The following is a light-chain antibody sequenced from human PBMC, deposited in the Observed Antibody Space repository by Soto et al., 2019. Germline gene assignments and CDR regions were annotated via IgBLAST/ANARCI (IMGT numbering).Light chain of an antibody. Sequence: QSALTKPPSVYGAPGQRVTISCTGSSSNIGAGYDVHWYQQLPGTAPTLLISGNNNRPSGVPDRLSGSKSGTSASLAITGLRAEDEADYFCQSYDSSLSGYVFGTGTKVTVL. CDR1: SSNIGAGYD. CDR3: QSYDSSLSGYV. J-gene: IGLJ1*01. V-gene: IGLV1-40*01. CDR2: GNN.